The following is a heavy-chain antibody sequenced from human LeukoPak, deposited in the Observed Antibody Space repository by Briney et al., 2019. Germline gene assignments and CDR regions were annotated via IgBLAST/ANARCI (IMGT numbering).Heavy chain of an antibody. V-gene: IGHV3-66*02. J-gene: IGHJ4*02. CDR1: GFTVSSNY. CDR2: IYSGGST. D-gene: IGHD3-22*01. CDR3: ARVRTGYDSSGYPIDY. Sequence: GGSLRLSCAASGFTVSSNYMSWVRQAPGKGPEWVSVIYSGGSTYYADSVKGRFTISRDNSKNTLYLQMNSLRAEDTAVYYCARVRTGYDSSGYPIDYWGQGTLVTVSS.